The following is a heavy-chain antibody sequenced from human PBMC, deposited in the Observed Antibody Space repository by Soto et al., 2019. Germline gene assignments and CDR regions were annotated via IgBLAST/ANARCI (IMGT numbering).Heavy chain of an antibody. CDR3: ARAPKGGVFDF. J-gene: IGHJ4*02. CDR1: GGSISSGDYY. CDR2: IYYSGST. D-gene: IGHD3-16*01. V-gene: IGHV4-30-4*01. Sequence: SETLSLTCTVSGGSISSGDYYWSWIRQPPGKGLEWIGYIYYSGSTYYNPSLKSRVTISVDTSKNQFSLYLQMNSLRAEDTAVYYCARAPKGGVFDFWGQGALVTVSS.